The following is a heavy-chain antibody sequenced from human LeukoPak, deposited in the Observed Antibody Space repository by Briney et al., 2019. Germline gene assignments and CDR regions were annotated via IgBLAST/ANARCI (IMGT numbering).Heavy chain of an antibody. J-gene: IGHJ4*02. V-gene: IGHV3-21*01. CDR3: ARDRRYFDTGGLGGLDY. D-gene: IGHD2-8*02. Sequence: GGSLRLSCAASGFPFSTYTMNWVRQAPGKGLEWVSSISSSSSYIYYADSMKGRFTISRDNAKNSLYLQMSNLRAEDTAVYYCARDRRYFDTGGLGGLDYWGQGTLVTVSS. CDR1: GFPFSTYT. CDR2: ISSSSSYI.